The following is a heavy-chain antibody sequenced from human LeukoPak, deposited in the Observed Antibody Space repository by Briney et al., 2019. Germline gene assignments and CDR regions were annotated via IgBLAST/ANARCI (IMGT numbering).Heavy chain of an antibody. CDR2: IYYSGST. J-gene: IGHJ4*02. V-gene: IGHV4-39*07. Sequence: PSETLSLTCTVSGGSISNSSYYWGWIRQPPGKGLEWIGSIYYSGSTYYNPSLKSRVTISVDTSKNQFSLKLSSVTAADTAVYYCARGGPSGSWGQGTLVTVSS. CDR1: GGSISNSSYY. CDR3: ARGGPSGS. D-gene: IGHD3-10*01.